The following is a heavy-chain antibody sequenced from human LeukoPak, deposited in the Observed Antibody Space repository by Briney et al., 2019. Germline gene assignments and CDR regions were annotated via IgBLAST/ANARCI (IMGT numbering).Heavy chain of an antibody. D-gene: IGHD6-19*01. CDR2: ISYDGNYL. CDR3: AKGRIAVAVGDY. V-gene: IGHV3-21*04. CDR1: GFTFSTYS. Sequence: GGSLRLSCAASGFTFSTYSMTWVRQAPGKGLEWVSSISYDGNYLYYADSVKGRFTISRDIPKNSLYLQMNSLRAEDTAVYYCAKGRIAVAVGDYWGQGTLVTVSS. J-gene: IGHJ4*02.